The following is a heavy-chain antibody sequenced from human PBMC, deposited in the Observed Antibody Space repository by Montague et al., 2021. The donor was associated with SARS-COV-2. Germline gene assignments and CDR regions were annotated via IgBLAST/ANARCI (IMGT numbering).Heavy chain of an antibody. CDR1: GFTFSSYA. V-gene: IGHV3-30-3*01. CDR3: ASEDIAVVMGAFDI. Sequence: SLRLSCAASGFTFSSYAMHWVRQAPGKGLEWVAVISYDGSNKYYADSVEGRFTISRDNSKNTLYLQMNSLRAEDTAVYYCASEDIAVVMGAFDIWGQGTMVTVSS. D-gene: IGHD2-2*01. J-gene: IGHJ3*02. CDR2: ISYDGSNK.